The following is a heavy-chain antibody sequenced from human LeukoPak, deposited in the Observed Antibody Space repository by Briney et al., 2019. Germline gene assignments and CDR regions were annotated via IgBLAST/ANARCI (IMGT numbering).Heavy chain of an antibody. Sequence: SETLSPTCAVYGDSFSGYFWSWIRQSPGKGLEWFGEIDDRGNIFYNPSLKSRVTISADTSKSQLSLKVRSVTAADTAVYYCARKWVHNTLDIWGQGTMVTVSS. CDR1: GDSFSGYF. J-gene: IGHJ3*02. D-gene: IGHD1-26*01. CDR2: IDDRGNI. CDR3: ARKWVHNTLDI. V-gene: IGHV4-34*01.